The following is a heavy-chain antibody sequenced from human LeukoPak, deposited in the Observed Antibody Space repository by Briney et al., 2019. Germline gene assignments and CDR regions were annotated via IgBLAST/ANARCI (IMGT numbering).Heavy chain of an antibody. J-gene: IGHJ4*02. CDR3: AKDLRIAAAGPYYFDY. CDR1: GFTFDDYA. D-gene: IGHD6-13*01. Sequence: GRSLRLSCAASGFTFDDYAMHWVRQAPGKGLEWVSGISWNSGSIGYADSVKGRFTISRDNAKNSLYLQMNSLRAEDTALYYCAKDLRIAAAGPYYFDYWGQGTLVTVSS. V-gene: IGHV3-9*01. CDR2: ISWNSGSI.